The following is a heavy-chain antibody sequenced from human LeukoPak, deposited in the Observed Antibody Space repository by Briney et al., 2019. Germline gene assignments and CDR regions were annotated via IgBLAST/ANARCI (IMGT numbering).Heavy chain of an antibody. J-gene: IGHJ6*02. Sequence: GGSLRLSCAASGXTFSSYGMHWVRQAPGKGLEWVAVVWYDGSYKYYGDSVKGRFTISRDNSKNTLSLQMNSLRAEDTGVYYCAKQYYYGSGTLRGMDVWGQGTTVTVSS. D-gene: IGHD3-10*01. CDR2: VWYDGSYK. CDR1: GXTFSSYG. V-gene: IGHV3-33*06. CDR3: AKQYYYGSGTLRGMDV.